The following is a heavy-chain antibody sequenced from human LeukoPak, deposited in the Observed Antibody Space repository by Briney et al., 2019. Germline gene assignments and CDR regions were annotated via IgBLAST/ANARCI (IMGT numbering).Heavy chain of an antibody. CDR1: GGSFSGYY. J-gene: IGHJ5*02. D-gene: IGHD3-10*01. V-gene: IGHV4-34*01. Sequence: PSETLSLTCAVYGGSFSGYYWSWIRQPPGKGLEWIGEINHSGSTNYNPSLKSRVIISVDTSKDQFSLKLSSVTAADTAVYYCARHIGTYYYGSGSYAYNWFDPWGQGTLVTVSS. CDR2: INHSGST. CDR3: ARHIGTYYYGSGSYAYNWFDP.